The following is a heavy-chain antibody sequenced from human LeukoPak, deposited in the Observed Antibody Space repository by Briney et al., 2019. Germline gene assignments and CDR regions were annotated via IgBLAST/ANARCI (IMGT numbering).Heavy chain of an antibody. D-gene: IGHD2-2*01. Sequence: RGSLRLSCAASGFTFSNYAMAWVRRAPGKGLEWLSSLTASGGSTTYADSVKVRFTISRDNSRNTLYLQMHSLRAEDTAVYYCAKRPNYCSSGSCLDSWGQGVLVTVSS. J-gene: IGHJ5*01. CDR2: LTASGGST. CDR1: GFTFSNYA. V-gene: IGHV3-23*01. CDR3: AKRPNYCSSGSCLDS.